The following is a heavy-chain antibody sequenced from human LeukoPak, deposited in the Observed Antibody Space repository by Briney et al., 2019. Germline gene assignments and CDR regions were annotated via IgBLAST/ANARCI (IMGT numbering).Heavy chain of an antibody. D-gene: IGHD3-10*02. CDR1: GFTFSDYY. V-gene: IGHV3-11*04. CDR3: AELGITMIGGV. CDR2: ISSSGRII. J-gene: IGHJ6*04. Sequence: GGSLRLSCAASGFTFSDYYMSWMRQAPGKGLEYVSYISSSGRIIYYADSVKGRFTISRDNAKNSLYLQMNSLRAEDTAVYYCAELGITMIGGVWGKGTTATISS.